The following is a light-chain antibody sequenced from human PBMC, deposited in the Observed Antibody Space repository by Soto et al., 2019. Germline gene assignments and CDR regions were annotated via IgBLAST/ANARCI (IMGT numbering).Light chain of an antibody. J-gene: IGKJ5*01. CDR3: QQLHSYPIT. CDR2: DAS. V-gene: IGKV1-5*01. CDR1: QSISSW. Sequence: SSLSLAPGEKATPSSRASQSISSWLAWYQQKPGKAPKLLIYDASSSESGVPSRFRGSESGAVFTLTISSLQPEDFATYYCQQLHSYPITFGQGTRLEIK.